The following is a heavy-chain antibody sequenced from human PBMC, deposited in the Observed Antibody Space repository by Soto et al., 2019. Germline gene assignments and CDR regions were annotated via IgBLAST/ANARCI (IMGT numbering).Heavy chain of an antibody. CDR2: ISPYSGNT. CDR1: GYIFVNYG. D-gene: IGHD2-15*01. J-gene: IGHJ6*02. V-gene: IGHV1-18*01. Sequence: HVQLVQSGDEVRKPGSSVKVSCKASGYIFVNYGIAWVRQAPGQGLEWMGWISPYSGNTHYASKVQGRLTMTTDTSTSTVDMVRRSLISDHTTAYYWSMVVNYITPTLEDVWGQGTTVTVSS. CDR3: SMVVNYITPTLEDV.